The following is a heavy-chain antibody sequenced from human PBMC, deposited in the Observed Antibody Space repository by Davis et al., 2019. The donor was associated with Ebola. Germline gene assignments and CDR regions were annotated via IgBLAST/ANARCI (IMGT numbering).Heavy chain of an antibody. CDR2: IRSKAYGGTP. D-gene: IGHD3-10*01. V-gene: IGHV3-49*03. J-gene: IGHJ4*02. CDR1: GVTFSDHA. CDR3: RIRGVVDY. Sequence: GGSLRLSCTTSGVTFSDHALSWFRQAPGKGLEWVGFIRSKAYGGTPEYATSVRGRATISRDDSKSIAYLQMNSLNNEDTAVYYCRIRGVVDYWGQGTLVTVSS.